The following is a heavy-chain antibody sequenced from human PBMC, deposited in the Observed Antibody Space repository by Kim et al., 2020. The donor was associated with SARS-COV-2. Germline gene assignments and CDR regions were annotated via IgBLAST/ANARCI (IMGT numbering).Heavy chain of an antibody. CDR1: GFTFSSYA. Sequence: GGSLRLSCAASGFTFSSYAMSWVRQAPGKGLEWVSAISGSGGSTYYADSVKGRFTISRDNSKNTLYLQMNSLRAEDTAVYYCAKGFLTGSGSRYAFDIWGQGTMVTVSS. J-gene: IGHJ3*02. CDR2: ISGSGGST. D-gene: IGHD3-10*01. V-gene: IGHV3-23*01. CDR3: AKGFLTGSGSRYAFDI.